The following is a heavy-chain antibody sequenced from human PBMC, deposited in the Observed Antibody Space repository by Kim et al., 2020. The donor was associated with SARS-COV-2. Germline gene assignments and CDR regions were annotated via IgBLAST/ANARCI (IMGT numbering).Heavy chain of an antibody. V-gene: IGHV1-2*02. J-gene: IGHJ6*02. CDR2: INPNSGGT. D-gene: IGHD3-16*01. CDR3: ARGGARPNYYYGMDV. CDR1: GYTFTGYY. Sequence: ASVKVSCKASGYTFTGYYMHWVRQAPGQGLEWMGWINPNSGGTNYAQKFQGRVTMTRDTSISTAYMELSRLRSDDTAVYYCARGGARPNYYYGMDVWGQGTTVTVSS.